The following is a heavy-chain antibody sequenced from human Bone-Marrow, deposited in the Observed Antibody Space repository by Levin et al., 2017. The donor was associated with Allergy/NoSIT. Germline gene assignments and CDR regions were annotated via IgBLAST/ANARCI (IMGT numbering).Heavy chain of an antibody. V-gene: IGHV4-39*07. CDR2: IYYSGST. J-gene: IGHJ4*02. D-gene: IGHD3-10*01. CDR1: GGSISSSSYY. Sequence: GSLRLSCTVSGGSISSSSYYWGWIRQPPGKGLEWIGSIYYSGSTYYNPSLKSRVTISVDTSKNQFSLKLSSVTAADTAVYYCARVIGSGSGSIDYWGQGTLVTVSS. CDR3: ARVIGSGSGSIDY.